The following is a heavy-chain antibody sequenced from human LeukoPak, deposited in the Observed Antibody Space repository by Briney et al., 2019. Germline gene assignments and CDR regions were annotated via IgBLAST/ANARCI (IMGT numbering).Heavy chain of an antibody. Sequence: ASVTVSCKASGYTFTEYYMHWVRQAPGQGGEGMGIINPSGGSTSYAQKFQGRVTMTRDTSTSTLYMDLSSLRSEDTALYYCARDDYGDYVGLDYWGQGTLVTVSS. V-gene: IGHV1-46*01. D-gene: IGHD4-17*01. CDR2: INPSGGST. J-gene: IGHJ4*02. CDR3: ARDDYGDYVGLDY. CDR1: GYTFTEYY.